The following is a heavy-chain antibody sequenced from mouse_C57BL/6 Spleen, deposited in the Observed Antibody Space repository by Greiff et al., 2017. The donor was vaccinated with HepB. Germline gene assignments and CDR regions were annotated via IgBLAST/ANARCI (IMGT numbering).Heavy chain of an antibody. D-gene: IGHD1-1*02. CDR1: GFTFSNYW. CDR3: TTWYYFDY. CDR2: IRLKSDNYAT. Sequence: EVQLQESGGGLVQPGGSMKLSCVASGFTFSNYWMNWVRQSPEKGLEWVAQIRLKSDNYATHYAESVKGRFTISRDDSKSSVYLQMNNLRAEDTGIYYCTTWYYFDYWGQGTTLTVSS. V-gene: IGHV6-3*01. J-gene: IGHJ2*01.